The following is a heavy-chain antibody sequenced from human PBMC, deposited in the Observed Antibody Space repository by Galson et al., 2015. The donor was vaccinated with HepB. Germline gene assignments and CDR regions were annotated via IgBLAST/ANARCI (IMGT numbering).Heavy chain of an antibody. V-gene: IGHV3-33*06. Sequence: SLRLSCAASGFTFSNSGMHWVRQAPGKGLEWVAVTWSDGINNYYADSVKGRFTISRDNFKTTLYLQMNSLRAEDTAVYYCAKDAYRSSYYFDSWGQGTLVTVSS. CDR3: AKDAYRSSYYFDS. CDR1: GFTFSNSG. J-gene: IGHJ4*02. CDR2: TWSDGINN. D-gene: IGHD3-16*01.